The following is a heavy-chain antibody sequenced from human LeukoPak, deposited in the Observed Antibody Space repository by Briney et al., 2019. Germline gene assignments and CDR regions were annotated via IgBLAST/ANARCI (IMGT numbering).Heavy chain of an antibody. D-gene: IGHD1-1*01. CDR1: GFTVSRNY. J-gene: IGHJ3*02. Sequence: PGGSLRLSYAASGFTVSRNYMTWVRQAPGKGLEWVSVIYRGGSTYYADSVKGRFTISGDNSKNTLYLQMNSLRAEDTAVYYCARAGPTGTNDAFDIWGQGTMVTVSS. V-gene: IGHV3-53*01. CDR3: ARAGPTGTNDAFDI. CDR2: IYRGGST.